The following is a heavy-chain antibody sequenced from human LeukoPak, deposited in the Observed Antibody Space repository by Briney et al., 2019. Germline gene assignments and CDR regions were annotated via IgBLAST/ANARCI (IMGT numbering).Heavy chain of an antibody. D-gene: IGHD1-26*01. CDR2: INPNSGNA. CDR3: ARALAWGGSSYSYYYMDV. Sequence: ASVKVSCKASGYTFSDYDINWVRQATGQGLEWMGWINPNSGNAGYAQKFQGRVTMTRNTSISTAYMELSSLRSEDTAVYYCARALAWGGSSYSYYYMDVWGKGTMVTVSS. J-gene: IGHJ6*03. CDR1: GYTFSDYD. V-gene: IGHV1-8*01.